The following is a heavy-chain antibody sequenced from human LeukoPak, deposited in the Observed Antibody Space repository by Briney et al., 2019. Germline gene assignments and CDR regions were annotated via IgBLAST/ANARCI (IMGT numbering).Heavy chain of an antibody. CDR1: GYTFTSYG. CDR3: ARRLGYCSSTSCSSFDY. D-gene: IGHD2-2*01. CDR2: ISTYNGNT. Sequence: ASVKVSCKASGYTFTSYGISWVRQAPGQGLEWMGWISTYNGNTNYAQKLQGRVTMTTDTSTSTAYMELRSLRSDDTAVYYCARRLGYCSSTSCSSFDYWGQGTLVTASS. J-gene: IGHJ4*02. V-gene: IGHV1-18*01.